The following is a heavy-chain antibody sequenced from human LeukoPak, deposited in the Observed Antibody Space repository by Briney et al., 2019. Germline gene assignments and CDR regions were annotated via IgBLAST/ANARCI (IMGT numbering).Heavy chain of an antibody. J-gene: IGHJ4*02. D-gene: IGHD5-18*01. CDR1: GGSISSSYY. CDR2: IYYSGST. Sequence: PSETLSLTCAVSGGSISSSYYWGWIRQPPGKGLEWIGSIYYSGSTYYNPSLKSRVTISVDTSKNQFSLKLSSVTAAETAVYYCARVDTAMVTTFDYWGQGTLVTVSS. CDR3: ARVDTAMVTTFDY. V-gene: IGHV4-39*01.